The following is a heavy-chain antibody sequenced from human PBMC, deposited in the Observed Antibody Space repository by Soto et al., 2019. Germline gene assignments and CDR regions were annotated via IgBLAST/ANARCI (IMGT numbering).Heavy chain of an antibody. CDR3: VRDRSGSYLEGFDY. CDR1: GFTFSSFW. Sequence: EVQLVESGGGSVQLGGSRRLSCAASGFTFSSFWMTWVRQAPGKGLEWVANIKQDGSEKYYVDSVKGRFTISRDNARNSLFLEMKSLRSEDTAVYSCVRDRSGSYLEGFDYWGQGTLVTVSS. J-gene: IGHJ4*02. V-gene: IGHV3-7*01. D-gene: IGHD1-26*01. CDR2: IKQDGSEK.